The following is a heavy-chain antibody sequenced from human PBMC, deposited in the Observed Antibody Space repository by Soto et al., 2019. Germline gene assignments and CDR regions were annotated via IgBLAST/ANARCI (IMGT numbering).Heavy chain of an antibody. D-gene: IGHD6-13*01. J-gene: IGHJ4*02. CDR1: GGTFSRYA. Sequence: ASVKVSCKASGGTFSRYAISWVRQAPGQGLEWMGWISAYNGNTNYAQKLQGRVTMTTDTSTSTAYMELRSLRSDDTAVYYCARDKHPWQQLGSDYWGQGTLVTVSS. CDR3: ARDKHPWQQLGSDY. V-gene: IGHV1-18*01. CDR2: ISAYNGNT.